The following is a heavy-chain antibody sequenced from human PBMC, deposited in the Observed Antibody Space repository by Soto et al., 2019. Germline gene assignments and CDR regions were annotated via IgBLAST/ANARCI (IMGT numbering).Heavy chain of an antibody. V-gene: IGHV1-2*02. CDR2: IHPATGAA. CDR3: ARGGGVGVAGSAAFDM. D-gene: IGHD3-3*01. CDR1: GYPVTAYY. J-gene: IGHJ3*02. Sequence: QLHLVQSGAVVKKPGASVTVSCSASGYPVTAYYMHWVRQAPGRGLEWMGGIHPATGAAKYTQTFRGRVTMARDTSTSTVFMELSGLTSEDTAVFYGARGGGVGVAGSAAFDMWGQGTLVTVSS.